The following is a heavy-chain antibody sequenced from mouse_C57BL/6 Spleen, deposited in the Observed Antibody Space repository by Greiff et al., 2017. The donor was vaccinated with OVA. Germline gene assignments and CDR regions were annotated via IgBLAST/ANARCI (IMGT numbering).Heavy chain of an antibody. CDR2: IDPSDSYT. CDR3: ARLGDYGDYFDY. D-gene: IGHD2-4*01. J-gene: IGHJ2*01. Sequence: QVQLQQPGAELVKPGASVKLSCKASGYTFTSYWMQWVKQRPGQGLEWIGEIDPSDSYTNYNQKFKGKATLTVDTSSSTAYMQLSSLTSEDSAVYYCARLGDYGDYFDYWGQGTTLTGSS. CDR1: GYTFTSYW. V-gene: IGHV1-50*01.